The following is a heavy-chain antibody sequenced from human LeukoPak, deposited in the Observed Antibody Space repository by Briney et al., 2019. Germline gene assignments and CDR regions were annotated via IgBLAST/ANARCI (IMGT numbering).Heavy chain of an antibody. V-gene: IGHV4-30-4*08. Sequence: PSETLSLTCTVSGGSISSGDYYWSWIRQPPGKGLEWIGYIYYSGSTYYNPSLKSRVTISVDTSKNQFSLKLSSVTAADTAVYHCARIIFCSSTSCYGYYFDYWGQGTLVTVSS. J-gene: IGHJ4*02. CDR3: ARIIFCSSTSCYGYYFDY. CDR1: GGSISSGDYY. CDR2: IYYSGST. D-gene: IGHD2-2*01.